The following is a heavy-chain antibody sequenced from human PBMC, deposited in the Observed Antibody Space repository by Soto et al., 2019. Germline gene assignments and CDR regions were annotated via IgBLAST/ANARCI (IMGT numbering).Heavy chain of an antibody. CDR3: AKDMRSSGWSDAFDI. D-gene: IGHD6-19*01. J-gene: IGHJ3*02. CDR1: GFTFGDYA. CDR2: ISWNSGSI. V-gene: IGHV3-9*01. Sequence: GGSLRLSCTASGFTFGDYAMHWVRQAPGKGLEWVSGISWNSGSIGYADSVKGRFIISRDNAKNSLYLQMNSLRAEDTALYYCAKDMRSSGWSDAFDIWGQGTMVTVSS.